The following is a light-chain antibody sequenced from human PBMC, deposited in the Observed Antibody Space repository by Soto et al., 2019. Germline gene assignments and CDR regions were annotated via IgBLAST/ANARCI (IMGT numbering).Light chain of an antibody. Sequence: EIVMTQSPATLSVSPGERATLSCRASQSVSSNLAWYQQKPGQAPRLLIYGASTRATGIPARFSGSGSGTEFTLTISSQQSEDFAVYYCQQYTNWVTFGPGTKVDIK. CDR3: QQYTNWVT. CDR2: GAS. J-gene: IGKJ3*01. V-gene: IGKV3-15*01. CDR1: QSVSSN.